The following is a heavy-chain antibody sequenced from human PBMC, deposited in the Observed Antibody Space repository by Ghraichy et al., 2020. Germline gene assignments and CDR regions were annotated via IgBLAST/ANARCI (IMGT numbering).Heavy chain of an antibody. CDR1: GGSISSSSYY. D-gene: IGHD2-2*01. CDR3: ASPLGYCSSTSCSNVGY. V-gene: IGHV4-39*01. CDR2: IYYSGST. J-gene: IGHJ4*02. Sequence: SETLSLTCTVSGGSISSSSYYWGWIRQPPGKGLEWIGSIYYSGSTYYNPSLKSRVTISVDTSKNQFSLKLSSVTAAYTAVYYCASPLGYCSSTSCSNVGYWGQGTLVTVSS.